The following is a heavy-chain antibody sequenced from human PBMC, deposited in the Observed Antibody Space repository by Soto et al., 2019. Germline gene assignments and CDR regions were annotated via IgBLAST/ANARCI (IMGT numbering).Heavy chain of an antibody. D-gene: IGHD6-13*01. J-gene: IGHJ5*02. V-gene: IGHV4-59*12. Sequence: SETLSLTCDVSGGSFSENYWTWIRQYPGKGLEWIGYIYYSGSTNYNPSLKGRVTISVDASRSQFSLKLTSVTAADTALYYCARGLRVSSDWFDPWGQGILVTVSS. CDR1: GGSFSENY. CDR2: IYYSGST. CDR3: ARGLRVSSDWFDP.